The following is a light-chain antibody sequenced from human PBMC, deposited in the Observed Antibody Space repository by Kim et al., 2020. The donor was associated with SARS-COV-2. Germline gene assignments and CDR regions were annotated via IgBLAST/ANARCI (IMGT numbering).Light chain of an antibody. V-gene: IGKV1-39*01. CDR1: RNINFY. CDR2: GAS. CDR3: QQTYSTPIT. J-gene: IGKJ5*01. Sequence: DIQMTQSPSSLSASVGDRVTITCRASRNINFYLNWYQQKPGKAPNLLIYGASSLENGVPLRFSGSGSGTDFTLTINSLQPEDFATYYCQQTYSTPITFGQGTRLEIK.